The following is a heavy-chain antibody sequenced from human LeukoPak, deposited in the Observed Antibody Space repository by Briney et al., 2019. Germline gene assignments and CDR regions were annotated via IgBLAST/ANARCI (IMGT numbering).Heavy chain of an antibody. J-gene: IGHJ4*02. CDR2: IYTSGST. CDR3: ARDVVKGPGSSWFFDY. V-gene: IGHV4-61*02. CDR1: GGSISSGSYY. D-gene: IGHD6-13*01. Sequence: PSETLSLTCTVSGGSISSGSYYWSWIRQPAGKGLEWIGRIYTSGSTNYNPSLKSRVTISVDTSKNQFSLKLSSVTAADTAVYYWARDVVKGPGSSWFFDYWGQGTLVTVSS.